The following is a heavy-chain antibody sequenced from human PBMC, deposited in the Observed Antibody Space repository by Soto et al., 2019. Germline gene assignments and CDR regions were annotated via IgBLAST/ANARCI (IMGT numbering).Heavy chain of an antibody. CDR2: INSDGTTT. D-gene: IGHD2-2*01. V-gene: IGHV3-74*01. CDR1: GFTFSNTG. J-gene: IGHJ6*02. Sequence: EVQLVVSGGGLVQPGGSLRLSCAASGFTFSNTGMHWVRQAPGKGLQWVSHINSDGTTTTYADSVKGRFTISRDNVKNTVHLPMNSLRAEDTAVYYCATDGSYAQHVWGQGTTVTVSS. CDR3: ATDGSYAQHV.